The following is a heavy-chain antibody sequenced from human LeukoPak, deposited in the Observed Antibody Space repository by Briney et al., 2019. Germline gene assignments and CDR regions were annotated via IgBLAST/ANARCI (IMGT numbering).Heavy chain of an antibody. Sequence: SETLSLTCAVYGGSFSGYYWSWIRQPPGKGLEWIGEINHSGSTNYNPSLKSRVTISVDTSKNQFSLKLSSVTAADTAVYYCARHCGDYYYYYMDVWGKGTTVTVSS. CDR3: ARHCGDYYYYYMDV. J-gene: IGHJ6*03. V-gene: IGHV4-34*01. D-gene: IGHD4-17*01. CDR2: INHSGST. CDR1: GGSFSGYY.